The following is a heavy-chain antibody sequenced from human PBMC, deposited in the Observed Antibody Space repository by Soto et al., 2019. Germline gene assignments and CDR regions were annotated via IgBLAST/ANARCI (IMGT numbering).Heavy chain of an antibody. V-gene: IGHV3-15*01. J-gene: IGHJ5*02. Sequence: EVQLVESGGGLVKAGESLRVSCAASGFTFSNAWMSWVRQAPGKGLEWVGRIKSKTNGGTTDYAAPVKGRCSVSRDDSRDMLYLQMNSLKTEDTAVYYCTTDDPINRSWGQGTLVTVSS. CDR2: IKSKTNGGTT. CDR1: GFTFSNAW. CDR3: TTDDPINRS.